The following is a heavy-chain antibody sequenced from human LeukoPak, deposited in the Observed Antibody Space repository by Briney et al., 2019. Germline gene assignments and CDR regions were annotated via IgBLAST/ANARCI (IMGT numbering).Heavy chain of an antibody. CDR1: GFTFDDYA. V-gene: IGHV3-9*01. D-gene: IGHD5-12*01. CDR2: ISWNSGSI. Sequence: GGSLRLSCAASGFTFDDYAMHWVRQAPGKGLEWVSGISWNSGSIGYADSVKGRFTISRDNAKNSLYLQMNSLRAEDAALYYCAKGDIVATTAFDYWGQGTLVTVSS. J-gene: IGHJ4*02. CDR3: AKGDIVATTAFDY.